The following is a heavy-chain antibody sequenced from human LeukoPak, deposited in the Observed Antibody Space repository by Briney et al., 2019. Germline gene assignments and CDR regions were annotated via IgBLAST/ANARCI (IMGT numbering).Heavy chain of an antibody. V-gene: IGHV4-59*01. CDR2: IYYSGST. CDR1: GGSIRSYY. CDR3: ARDLYGAFDY. Sequence: KPSETLSLTCTVSGGSIRSYYWSWIRQPPGKGLEWIGYIYYSGSTNYNPSLKSRVTISVDTSKTQFSLKLSSGTAADTAVYYCARDLYGAFDYWGQGTLVTVSS. D-gene: IGHD4-17*01. J-gene: IGHJ4*02.